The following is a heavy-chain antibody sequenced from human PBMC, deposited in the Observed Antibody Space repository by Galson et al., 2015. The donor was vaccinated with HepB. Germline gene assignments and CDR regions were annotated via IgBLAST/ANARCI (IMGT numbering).Heavy chain of an antibody. Sequence: SLRLSCAGSGFNLITYGMHWVRQAPGQGLEWVAVISFDGSNTYYADSVKGRFTISRDNSKNTLFLQMNSLRAEDSAVYYCAREAYDTSGHFSYCLDFWGRGTLVTVSS. V-gene: IGHV3-30-3*01. J-gene: IGHJ4*02. CDR3: AREAYDTSGHFSYCLDF. CDR1: GFNLITYG. CDR2: ISFDGSNT. D-gene: IGHD3-22*01.